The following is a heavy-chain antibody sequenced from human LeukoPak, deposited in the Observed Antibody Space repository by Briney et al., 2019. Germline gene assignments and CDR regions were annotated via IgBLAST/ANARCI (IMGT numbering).Heavy chain of an antibody. CDR3: AKSNVRGTWTTPFDY. J-gene: IGHJ4*02. D-gene: IGHD3-10*02. Sequence: PGGSLRLSCAASGFTLSSYGMHWVRQAPGKGLEWVAVISYDGSNKYYADSVKGRFTISRDNSKNTLYLQMNSLRAEDTAVYYCAKSNVRGTWTTPFDYWGQGTLVTVSS. CDR2: ISYDGSNK. CDR1: GFTLSSYG. V-gene: IGHV3-30*18.